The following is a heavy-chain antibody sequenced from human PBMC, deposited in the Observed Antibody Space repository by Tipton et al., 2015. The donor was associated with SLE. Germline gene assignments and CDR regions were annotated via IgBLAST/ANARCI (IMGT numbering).Heavy chain of an antibody. CDR2: IYYSGST. J-gene: IGHJ5*02. V-gene: IGHV4-59*01. D-gene: IGHD6-6*01. Sequence: TLSLTCTVSGGSISSYYWSWIRQPPGKGLEWIGYIYYSGSTNYNPSLNSRVTISVDTSKNQFSLKLSSVTAADTAVYYCARDPSSSAYNWFDPWGQGTLVTVSS. CDR3: ARDPSSSAYNWFDP. CDR1: GGSISSYY.